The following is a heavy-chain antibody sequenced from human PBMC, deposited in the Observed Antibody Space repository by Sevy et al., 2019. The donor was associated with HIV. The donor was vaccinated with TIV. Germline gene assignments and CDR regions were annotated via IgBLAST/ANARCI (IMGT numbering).Heavy chain of an antibody. J-gene: IGHJ6*02. CDR1: GDSVSSNSAA. CDR2: TYYRSKWYN. V-gene: IGHV6-1*01. Sequence: SQTLSLTCAISGDSVSSNSAAWNWIRQSPSRGLEWLGRTYYRSKWYNDYAVSVKSRITIKPDTSKNQFSLQLNSVTPEDTAVYYCARATLRFFRNSFYYYYGMDVWGQGTTVTVSS. D-gene: IGHD3-3*01. CDR3: ARATLRFFRNSFYYYYGMDV.